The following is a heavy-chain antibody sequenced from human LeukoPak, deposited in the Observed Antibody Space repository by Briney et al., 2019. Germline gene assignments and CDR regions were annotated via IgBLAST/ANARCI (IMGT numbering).Heavy chain of an antibody. V-gene: IGHV3-33*01. J-gene: IGHJ4*02. D-gene: IGHD6-6*01. CDR1: GFTFSNYG. CDR2: IWYDGSNK. CDR3: ATSEYGDALPRGPRGY. Sequence: GRSLRLSCAASGFTFSNYGMHWVRQAPGKGLEWVAVIWYDGSNKYYADSVKGRFTISRDNSKNTLYLQMNSLRAEDTAVYYCATSEYGDALPRGPRGYWGQGTLVTVSS.